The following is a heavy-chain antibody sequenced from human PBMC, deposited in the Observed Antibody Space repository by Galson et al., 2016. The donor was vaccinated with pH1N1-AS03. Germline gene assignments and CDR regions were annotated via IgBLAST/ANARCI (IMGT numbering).Heavy chain of an antibody. J-gene: IGHJ5*02. CDR3: ARGGIEAAGLSNWFDP. Sequence: SVKVSCKASGYTFTGYYIHWVQQAPGQGLEWMGWINPNSGGTNYAQKFQGRVTMTRDTSISTAYLDLSRLRSDDTAVYYCARGGIEAAGLSNWFDPWGQGTLVTVSS. CDR1: GYTFTGYY. CDR2: INPNSGGT. D-gene: IGHD6-13*01. V-gene: IGHV1-2*02.